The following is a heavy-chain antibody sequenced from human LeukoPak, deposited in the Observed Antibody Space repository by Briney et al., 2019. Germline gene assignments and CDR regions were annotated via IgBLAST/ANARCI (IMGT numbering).Heavy chain of an antibody. CDR1: GGSISGYY. CDR2: IYYSGST. CDR3: ATTKQGAAAIDY. Sequence: PSETLSPTCTVSGGSISGYYWSWIRQPPGKGLEWIGYIYYSGSTNYNPSLKSRVTISVDTSKNQFSLKLSSVTAADTAVYYCATTKQGAAAIDYWGQGTLVTVSS. J-gene: IGHJ4*02. D-gene: IGHD6-13*01. V-gene: IGHV4-59*08.